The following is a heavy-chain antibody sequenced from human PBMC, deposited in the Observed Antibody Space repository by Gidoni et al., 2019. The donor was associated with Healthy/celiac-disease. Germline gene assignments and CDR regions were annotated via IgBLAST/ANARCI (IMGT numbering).Heavy chain of an antibody. J-gene: IGHJ4*02. V-gene: IGHV4-34*01. D-gene: IGHD6-13*01. CDR1: GGSFSGYY. CDR3: ARSRKRYSSSWYGY. Sequence: QVQLQQWGAGLLKPSETLSLTCAVYGGSFSGYYWSWIRQPPGKGLEWIGEINHRGSPNYNPSLKSRVTISVDTSKNQFSLKLSSVTAADTAVYYCARSRKRYSSSWYGYWGQGTLVTVSS. CDR2: INHRGSP.